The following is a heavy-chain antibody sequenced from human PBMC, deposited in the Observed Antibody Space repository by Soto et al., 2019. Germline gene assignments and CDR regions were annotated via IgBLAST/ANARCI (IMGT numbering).Heavy chain of an antibody. J-gene: IGHJ4*02. V-gene: IGHV3-15*01. CDR3: TTGLEWLLYLDY. D-gene: IGHD3-3*01. CDR2: IKSKTDGGTT. Sequence: GGSLRLSCAASGFTLSNAWMSWVRQAPGKGLEWVGRIKSKTDGGTTDYAAPVKGRFTISRDDSKNTLYLQMNSLKTEDTAVYYCTTGLEWLLYLDYWGQGTLVTVSS. CDR1: GFTLSNAW.